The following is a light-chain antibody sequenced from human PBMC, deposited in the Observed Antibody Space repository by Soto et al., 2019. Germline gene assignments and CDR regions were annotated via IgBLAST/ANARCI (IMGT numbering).Light chain of an antibody. CDR3: QQRSNWPGT. V-gene: IGKV3-11*01. CDR1: QSVSSY. J-gene: IGKJ2*01. Sequence: EIVLTQSPATLSLSPGERATLSCRASQSVSSYLAWYQQKPGQAPRLLIYDASNRATGIPARFSGSGSGTDFTLTISSLEPEDFAVYYCQQRSNWPGTVGQGTKLEIK. CDR2: DAS.